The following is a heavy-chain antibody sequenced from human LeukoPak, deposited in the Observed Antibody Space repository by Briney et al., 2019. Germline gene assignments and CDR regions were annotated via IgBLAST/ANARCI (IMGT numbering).Heavy chain of an antibody. CDR3: ARYPLSYTGNWHYFFDY. V-gene: IGHV1-18*01. CDR1: GYSFSSYG. J-gene: IGHJ4*02. D-gene: IGHD1-7*01. Sequence: SVTVSCKASGYSFSSYGITWVRQAPGQGLEWLGWISASNGNTNYAQKLQGRVTITSDTSTSTAYMDLRSLTPDDTAFYYCARYPLSYTGNWHYFFDYWGQGTLLTVSS. CDR2: ISASNGNT.